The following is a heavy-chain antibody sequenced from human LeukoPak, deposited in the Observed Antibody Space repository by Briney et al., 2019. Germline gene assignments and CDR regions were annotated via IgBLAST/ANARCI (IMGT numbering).Heavy chain of an antibody. CDR1: GGSISSGGYY. CDR2: IYYSGST. Sequence: SETLSLTCTVSGGSISSGGYYWSWIRQHPGKGLEWIGYIYYSGSTYYNPSLKSRVTISVDTSKNQFSLKLSSVTAADTAVYYCARGTPVTIFGVVPCRQEHWFDPWGQGTLVTVSS. V-gene: IGHV4-31*03. CDR3: ARGTPVTIFGVVPCRQEHWFDP. D-gene: IGHD3-3*01. J-gene: IGHJ5*02.